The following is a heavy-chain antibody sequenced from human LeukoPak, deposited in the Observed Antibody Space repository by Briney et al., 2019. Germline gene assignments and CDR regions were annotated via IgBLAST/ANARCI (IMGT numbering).Heavy chain of an antibody. CDR1: GGSISSYY. CDR3: ARVPDRSGYYYWYFDL. CDR2: IYYSGST. D-gene: IGHD3-22*01. Sequence: PSETLSLTCTVSGGSISSYYWSWIRQPPGKGLEWIGYIYYSGSTNYNPSLKSRVTISVDTSKNQFSLKLSSVTAADTAVYYCARVPDRSGYYYWYFDLWGRGTLVTVSP. J-gene: IGHJ2*01. V-gene: IGHV4-59*01.